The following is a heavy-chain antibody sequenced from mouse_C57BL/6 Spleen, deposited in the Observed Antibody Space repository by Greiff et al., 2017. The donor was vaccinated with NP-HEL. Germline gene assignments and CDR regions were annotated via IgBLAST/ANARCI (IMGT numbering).Heavy chain of an antibody. CDR1: GYTFTSYW. CDR2: IYPGSGST. Sequence: QVQLQQPGAELVKPGASVKMSCKASGYTFTSYWITWVKQRPGQGLEWIGDIYPGSGSTNYNEKFKSKATLTVDTSSSTAYMQLSSLTSEDSAVYYCARPYVNYVLWFAYWGQGTLVTVSA. V-gene: IGHV1-55*01. J-gene: IGHJ3*01. D-gene: IGHD2-1*01. CDR3: ARPYVNYVLWFAY.